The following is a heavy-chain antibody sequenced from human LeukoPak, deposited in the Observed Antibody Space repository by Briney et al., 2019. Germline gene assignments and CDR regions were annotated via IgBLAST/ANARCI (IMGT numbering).Heavy chain of an antibody. CDR3: ARVGRAYYYCDGMDV. D-gene: IGHD3-10*01. J-gene: IGHJ6*04. Sequence: GGSLRLSCAASGFTFDDYAMHWVRQAPGKGLEWVSLISWNGVSTYSADSVKGRFTISRDNSKNSLYLQMNSLRAEDTALYFCARVGRAYYYCDGMDVWGKGTTVTVSS. CDR1: GFTFDDYA. CDR2: ISWNGVST. V-gene: IGHV3-43D*04.